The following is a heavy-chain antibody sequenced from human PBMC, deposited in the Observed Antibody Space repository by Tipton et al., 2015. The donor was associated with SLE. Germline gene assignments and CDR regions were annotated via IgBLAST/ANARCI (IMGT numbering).Heavy chain of an antibody. V-gene: IGHV4-4*02. CDR2: IYHNGNT. J-gene: IGHJ4*02. Sequence: GSLRLSCAVSGSSIVRSNWWNWVRQTPEKGLEWIGQIYHNGNTTYNPSLKSRVTISRDISRNQLSLKLSSVTAADTAVYYCARHAGDYAYFDSWGQGTLVTVSS. CDR1: GSSIVRSNW. D-gene: IGHD4-17*01. CDR3: ARHAGDYAYFDS.